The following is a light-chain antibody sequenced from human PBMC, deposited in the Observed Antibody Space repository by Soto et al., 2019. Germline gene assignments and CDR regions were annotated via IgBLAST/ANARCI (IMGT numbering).Light chain of an antibody. CDR2: DGS. Sequence: AIPLTQSPSSLSASVGDRVSITCRASQDISSALAWFQQKPGKPPNLLIYDGSSLKTGVPSRFSGSGSGTDFTLAISSLQPDDFATYYCQHFYNYPRTFGQGTRVDI. J-gene: IGKJ2*01. CDR1: QDISSA. V-gene: IGKV1D-13*01. CDR3: QHFYNYPRT.